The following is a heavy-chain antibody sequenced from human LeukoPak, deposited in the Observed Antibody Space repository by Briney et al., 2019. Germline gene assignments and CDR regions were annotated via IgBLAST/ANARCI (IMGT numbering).Heavy chain of an antibody. CDR2: IRNDGSKK. Sequence: GGSLRLSCAASGFTFRSYYMNWVRQAPGKGLEWVAFIRNDGSKKYYADSVKGRFTISRDNSKNTLYLQMNSLRVEDTAVYYCAKEGVAAAFDPWGQGTLVTVSS. CDR3: AKEGVAAAFDP. J-gene: IGHJ5*02. V-gene: IGHV3-30*02. CDR1: GFTFRSYY. D-gene: IGHD6-13*01.